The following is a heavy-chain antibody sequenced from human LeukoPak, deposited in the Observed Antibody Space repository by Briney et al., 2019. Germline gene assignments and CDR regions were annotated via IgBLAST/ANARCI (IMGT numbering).Heavy chain of an antibody. J-gene: IGHJ4*02. CDR1: GGSISPYF. D-gene: IGHD3-16*01. CDR2: IYYSGRT. CDR3: ARHGGGAADFDY. V-gene: IGHV4-59*08. Sequence: SETLSLTCTVSGGSISPYFWSWIRQPPGKGLEWIGFIYYSGRTNYNPPLKSRVTISVDTSKNQFSLKLTSVTAADTAVYYCARHGGGAADFDYWGQGTLVTVSS.